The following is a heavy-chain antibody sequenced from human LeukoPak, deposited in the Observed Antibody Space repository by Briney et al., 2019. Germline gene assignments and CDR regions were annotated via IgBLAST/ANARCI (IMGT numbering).Heavy chain of an antibody. CDR3: ARDPYKHNDFGNYGAFDT. CDR1: GFTFSSYA. Sequence: PGGSLRLSCAASGFTFSSYAMTWVRQAPGKGLEWVANIKQDGSETQYVDSVKGRFTISRDNAKNSLYLQMNGLRAEDTAVYYCARDPYKHNDFGNYGAFDTWGQGTMVTVSS. CDR2: IKQDGSET. V-gene: IGHV3-7*01. D-gene: IGHD4-17*01. J-gene: IGHJ3*02.